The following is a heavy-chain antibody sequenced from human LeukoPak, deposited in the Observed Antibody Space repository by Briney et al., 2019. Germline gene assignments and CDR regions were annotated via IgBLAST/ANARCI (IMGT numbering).Heavy chain of an antibody. J-gene: IGHJ5*02. CDR3: ARMFTMVRGAYDP. D-gene: IGHD3-10*01. CDR2: IYYSGST. CDR1: GGSISSSSYY. Sequence: PSETLSLTCTVSGGSISSSSYYRGWIRQPPGKGLERIGSIYYSGSTYYNPSLKSRATISVDTSKNQFSLKLSSVTAADTAVYYCARMFTMVRGAYDPWGQGTLVTVSS. V-gene: IGHV4-39*01.